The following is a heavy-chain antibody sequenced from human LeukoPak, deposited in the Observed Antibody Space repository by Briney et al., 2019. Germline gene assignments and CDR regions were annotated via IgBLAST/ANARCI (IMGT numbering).Heavy chain of an antibody. CDR3: ARVKYDYDSSRFDP. CDR1: GDSVSSNSAA. J-gene: IGHJ5*02. CDR2: TYYRSKWYN. Sequence: SQTLSLTCAISGDSVSSNSAAWNWIRQSPSRGLEWLGRTYYRSKWYNDYAVSVKSRITINPDTSKNQFSLKLSSVTAADTAVYYCARVKYDYDSSRFDPWGQGTLVTVSS. V-gene: IGHV6-1*01. D-gene: IGHD3-22*01.